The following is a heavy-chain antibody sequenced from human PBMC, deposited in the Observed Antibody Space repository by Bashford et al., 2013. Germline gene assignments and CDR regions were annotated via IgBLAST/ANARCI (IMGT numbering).Heavy chain of an antibody. Sequence: WVRQAPGQGLEWMGIINPSGSSTNYAQKFQGRVTMTTDTSTSTVYMELSSLRSEDTAVYYCAREVGRIAGQVLTTWGQGTLVTVSS. CDR3: AREVGRIAGQVLTT. CDR2: INPSGSST. D-gene: IGHD6-13*01. J-gene: IGHJ5*02. V-gene: IGHV1-46*01.